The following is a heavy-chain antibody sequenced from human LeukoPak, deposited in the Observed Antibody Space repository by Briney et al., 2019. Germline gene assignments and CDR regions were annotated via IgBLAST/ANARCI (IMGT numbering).Heavy chain of an antibody. Sequence: SQTLSLTCTVSGGSISSGSYYWSWIRQPAGKGLEWIGRIYTSGGTNYNPSLKSRVTISVDTSKNQFSLKLSSVTAADTAVYYCARVRGSGWSYWYFDLWGRGTLVTVSS. J-gene: IGHJ2*01. CDR3: ARVRGSGWSYWYFDL. CDR1: GGSISSGSYY. CDR2: IYTSGGT. D-gene: IGHD6-19*01. V-gene: IGHV4-61*02.